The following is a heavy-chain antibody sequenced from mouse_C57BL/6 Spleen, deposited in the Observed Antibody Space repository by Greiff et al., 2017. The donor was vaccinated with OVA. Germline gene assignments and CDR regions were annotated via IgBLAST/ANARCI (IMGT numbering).Heavy chain of an antibody. D-gene: IGHD1-1*01. CDR1: GYTFTSYW. CDR2: IYPSDSET. Sequence: QVQLQQPGAELVRPGSSVKLSCKASGYTFTSYWMDWVKQRPGQGLEWIGNIYPSDSETHYNQKFKDKATLTVDKSSSTAYMQLSSLTSEDSAVDYGARRVLQEEQDYFDYWGQGTTLTVSA. CDR3: ARRVLQEEQDYFDY. J-gene: IGHJ2*01. V-gene: IGHV1-61*01.